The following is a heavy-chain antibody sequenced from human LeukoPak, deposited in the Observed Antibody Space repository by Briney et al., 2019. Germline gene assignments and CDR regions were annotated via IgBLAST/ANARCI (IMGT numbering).Heavy chain of an antibody. J-gene: IGHJ3*02. CDR3: ARSNSFDI. CDR2: IYSGGST. CDR1: GFTVSSNY. Sequence: GGSLRLSCAASGFTVSSNYMSWVRQAPGKGLEWVSVIYSGGSTYYADSVKGRFTISRDNSKNTLYLQMSSLRAEDTAVYYCARSNSFDIWGQGTMVTASS. V-gene: IGHV3-66*01.